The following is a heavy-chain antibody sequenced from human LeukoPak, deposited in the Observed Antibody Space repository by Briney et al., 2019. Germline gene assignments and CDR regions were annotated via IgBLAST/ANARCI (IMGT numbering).Heavy chain of an antibody. CDR3: ARRSPEIGQGNFDY. V-gene: IGHV3-20*04. J-gene: IGHJ4*02. CDR1: GFTFDDYG. Sequence: GGSLRLSCAASGFTFDDYGMSWVRQAPGKGLEWVSGINWNGGSTGYADSVKGRFTISRDNAKNSLYLQMNSLRAEDTALYYCARRSPEIGQGNFDYWGQGTLVTVSS. CDR2: INWNGGST. D-gene: IGHD1-14*01.